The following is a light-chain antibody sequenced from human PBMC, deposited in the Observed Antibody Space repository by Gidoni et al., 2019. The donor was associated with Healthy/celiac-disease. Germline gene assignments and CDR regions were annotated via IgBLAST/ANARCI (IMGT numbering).Light chain of an antibody. CDR2: SNN. CDR1: SSNIGSNT. J-gene: IGLJ3*02. Sequence: QSVVTQPPSASGTPGQRVTSSCSGRSSNIGSNTVNWYQQLPGTTPKLLIYSNNQRPSGVPDRFSGSKSGTSASLAISGLQSEDEADYYCAAWDDSLNGWVFGGGTKLTVL. V-gene: IGLV1-44*01. CDR3: AAWDDSLNGWV.